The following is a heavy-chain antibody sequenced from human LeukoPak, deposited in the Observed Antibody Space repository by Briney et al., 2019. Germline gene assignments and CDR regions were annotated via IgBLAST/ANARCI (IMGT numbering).Heavy chain of an antibody. Sequence: SETLSLTCTVSGGSVSSSFYYWGWIRQPPGKGLEWIGSLYYSGSTHYNPSLKSRVTMSVDTSKNQFSLNLSSVTAADTAVLFCASAATFSVDYWGQGTLVTVSS. J-gene: IGHJ4*02. V-gene: IGHV4-39*01. D-gene: IGHD2-15*01. CDR1: GGSVSSSFYY. CDR2: LYYSGST. CDR3: ASAATFSVDY.